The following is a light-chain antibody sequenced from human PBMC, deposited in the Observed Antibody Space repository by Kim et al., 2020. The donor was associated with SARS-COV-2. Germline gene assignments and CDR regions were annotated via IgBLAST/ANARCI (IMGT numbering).Light chain of an antibody. V-gene: IGLV1-51*01. CDR3: GTWDSSLSAVV. J-gene: IGLJ2*01. Sequence: QKVPISCSGSTSNLHTTSLSWSPPLPGTAPPLLISDNNKRPSGIPDRFSGSKSGTSATLGITGLQTGDEADYYCGTWDSSLSAVVFGGGTKLTVL. CDR2: DNN. CDR1: TSNLHTTS.